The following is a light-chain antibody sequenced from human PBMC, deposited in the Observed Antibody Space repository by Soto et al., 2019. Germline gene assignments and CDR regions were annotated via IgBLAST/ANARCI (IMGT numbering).Light chain of an antibody. CDR3: RLYTTSSTHVV. CDR2: DVS. CDR1: SSDVGGYNY. Sequence: QSVLTQPASVSGSPGQSITISCTGTSSDVGGYNYVYWYQQHPGKAPTLMIYDVSNRPSGVSNRFSGSKSGNTAALTISGLQAQDEADYYCRLYTTSSTHVVFGGGTKLSVL. V-gene: IGLV2-14*01. J-gene: IGLJ2*01.